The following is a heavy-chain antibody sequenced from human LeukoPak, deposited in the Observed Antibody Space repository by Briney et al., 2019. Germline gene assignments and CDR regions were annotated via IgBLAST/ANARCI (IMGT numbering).Heavy chain of an antibody. D-gene: IGHD4-17*01. CDR1: GGSISSYY. CDR3: ARDADYGDYGPSYYFDY. J-gene: IGHJ4*02. CDR2: IYYSGST. Sequence: PSETLSLTCTVSGGSISSYYWSWIRQPPGKGLEWIGYIYYSGSTNYNPSLKSRVTISVDTSKNQFSLKLSSVTAADTAVYYCARDADYGDYGPSYYFDYWGQGTLVTVSS. V-gene: IGHV4-59*12.